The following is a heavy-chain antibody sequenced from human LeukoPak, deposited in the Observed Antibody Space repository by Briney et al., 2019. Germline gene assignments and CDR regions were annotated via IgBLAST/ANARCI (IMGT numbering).Heavy chain of an antibody. CDR3: AAATLTFDY. V-gene: IGHV3-7*01. CDR1: GFTFSSYS. J-gene: IGHJ4*02. Sequence: GGSLRLSCAASGFTFSSYSMNWVRQAPGKGLEWVANINQDGSEQYYVDSVKGRFTISRDNAKNSLYLQMISLRSEDTAVYYCAAATLTFDYWGQGTLVTVSS. CDR2: INQDGSEQ. D-gene: IGHD4-17*01.